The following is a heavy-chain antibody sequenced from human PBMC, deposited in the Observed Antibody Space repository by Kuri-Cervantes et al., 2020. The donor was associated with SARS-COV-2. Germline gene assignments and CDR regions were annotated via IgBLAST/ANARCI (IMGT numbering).Heavy chain of an antibody. CDR2: IYHSGST. CDR1: GGSISSGGYY. J-gene: IGHJ4*02. D-gene: IGHD4/OR15-4a*01. Sequence: LRLSCTVSGGSISSGGYYWSWIRQPPGKGLEWIGYIYHSGSTYYNPSLKSRVTISVDRSKNQFSLKLSSVTAADTAVYYCARGLRGLTHDYWGQGTLVTVSS. V-gene: IGHV4-30-2*01. CDR3: ARGLRGLTHDY.